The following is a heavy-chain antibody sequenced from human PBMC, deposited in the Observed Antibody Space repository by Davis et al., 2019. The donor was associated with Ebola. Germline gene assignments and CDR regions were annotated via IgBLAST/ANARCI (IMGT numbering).Heavy chain of an antibody. CDR3: AKLEGGY. Sequence: GESLKISCAASGFTFSSYAMHWVRQAPGKGLEWVAVISYDGSNKYYADSVKGRFTISRDNSKNTLYLQMNSLRAEDTAVYYCAKLEGGYWGQGTLVTVSS. V-gene: IGHV3-30*04. CDR1: GFTFSSYA. CDR2: ISYDGSNK. J-gene: IGHJ4*02. D-gene: IGHD1-1*01.